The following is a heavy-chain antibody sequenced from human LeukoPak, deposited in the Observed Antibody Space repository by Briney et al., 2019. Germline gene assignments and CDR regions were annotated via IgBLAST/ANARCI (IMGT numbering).Heavy chain of an antibody. D-gene: IGHD6-13*01. J-gene: IGHJ5*02. Sequence: ASVKVSCKTSGYSFNSHHVHWVRQAPGQGLEWMGINFFHDGSTSNTQKFQGRVTMTRDTSTNTVYMELSSLRSEDTAVYYCARRISWLAAAGRNWFDPWGQGTLVTVSS. CDR1: GYSFNSHH. CDR2: NFFHDGST. V-gene: IGHV1-46*02. CDR3: ARRISWLAAAGRNWFDP.